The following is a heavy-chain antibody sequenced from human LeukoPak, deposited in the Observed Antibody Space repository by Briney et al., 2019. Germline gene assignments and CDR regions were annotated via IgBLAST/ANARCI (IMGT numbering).Heavy chain of an antibody. D-gene: IGHD3-10*01. Sequence: PGGSLRLSCAASGFTFSSYSMNWVRQAPGKGLEWVANIKQDGSEKYYVDSVKGRFTISGDNAKNSMYLQMNSLRAEDTAVYYCARWNYYDSGSQNYWGQGTLVTVSS. J-gene: IGHJ4*02. V-gene: IGHV3-7*01. CDR1: GFTFSSYS. CDR2: IKQDGSEK. CDR3: ARWNYYDSGSQNY.